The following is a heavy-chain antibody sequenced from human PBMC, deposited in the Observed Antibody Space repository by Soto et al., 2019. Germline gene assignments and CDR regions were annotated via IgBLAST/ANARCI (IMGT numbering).Heavy chain of an antibody. CDR3: ARKYCSSTICYRYFDY. Sequence: PSETLSLTCTVSGGSISDYYWSWIRQPPGRGLEWIGCGTYSGKINYVPSLKSRVTISLDTSKNQLSLKLSSVTAADTAVYYCARKYCSSTICYRYFDYWGQGALVTVSS. J-gene: IGHJ4*02. V-gene: IGHV4-59*12. D-gene: IGHD2-2*01. CDR2: GTYSGKI. CDR1: GGSISDYY.